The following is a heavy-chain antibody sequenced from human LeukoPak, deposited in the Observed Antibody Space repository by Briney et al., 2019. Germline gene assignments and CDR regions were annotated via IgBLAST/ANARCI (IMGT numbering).Heavy chain of an antibody. CDR2: IYYSGST. D-gene: IGHD3-3*01. Sequence: LETLSLTCTVSGGSISSGDYYWSWIRQPPGKGLEWIGYIYYSGSTNYNPSLKSRVTISVDTSKNQFSLKLSSVTAADTAVYYCARDGYDFWSGYRLGYMDVWGKGTTVTVSS. J-gene: IGHJ6*03. CDR3: ARDGYDFWSGYRLGYMDV. CDR1: GGSISSGDYY. V-gene: IGHV4-61*08.